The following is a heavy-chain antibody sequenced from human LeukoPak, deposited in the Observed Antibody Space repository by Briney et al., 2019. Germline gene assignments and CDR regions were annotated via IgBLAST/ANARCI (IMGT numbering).Heavy chain of an antibody. CDR2: ISGSGGST. V-gene: IGHV3-23*01. D-gene: IGHD6-13*01. CDR1: GFTFSSYA. Sequence: GGSLRLSCAASGFTFSSYAMSWVRQGPGKGLEWVSAISGSGGSTYYADSVKGRFTISRDNSKNTLYLQMNSLRAEDTAVYYCANGVAAAAYYFDYWGQGTLVTVSS. J-gene: IGHJ4*02. CDR3: ANGVAAAAYYFDY.